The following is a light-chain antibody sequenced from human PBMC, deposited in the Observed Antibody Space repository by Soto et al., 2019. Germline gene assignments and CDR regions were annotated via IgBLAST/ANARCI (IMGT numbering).Light chain of an antibody. CDR3: ISYTRASTPYV. J-gene: IGLJ1*01. Sequence: QSVLTQPASVSGSPGQSITISCTGTSSDIGTFNYVSWYQQHPGKAPKLIIYDVNRRPSGVSDRFSGSRSGNTASLTFSGLQADDEADYFGISYTRASTPYVFGTGTKVTVL. CDR1: SSDIGTFNY. V-gene: IGLV2-14*03. CDR2: DVN.